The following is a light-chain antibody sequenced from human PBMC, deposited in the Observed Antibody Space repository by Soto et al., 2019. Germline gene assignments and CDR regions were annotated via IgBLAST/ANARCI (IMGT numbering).Light chain of an antibody. CDR1: QGINNF. Sequence: DIQMTQSPSSLSASVGDRVTITCRASQGINNFVAWYQQKPGEVPKLLIYAASTLQSGVPSRFSGSGFGTDFVLTISSLEPEDVATYYCQQYDSVPLTLGGGTKVDIK. CDR3: QQYDSVPLT. CDR2: AAS. V-gene: IGKV1-27*01. J-gene: IGKJ4*01.